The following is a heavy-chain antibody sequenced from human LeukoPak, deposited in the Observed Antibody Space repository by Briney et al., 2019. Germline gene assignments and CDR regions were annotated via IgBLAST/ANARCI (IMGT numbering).Heavy chain of an antibody. V-gene: IGHV3-48*03. Sequence: QTGGSLRISCEASGFSFSSYEMNKVREAPGKGLKWVSYISGTGNTVKYADSVKGRFTISRDNAGNSLYLQMNSLRAEDTAVYYCARECGSYRTNTLWTWFDAWGQGTLVTVSS. D-gene: IGHD2-8*01. CDR2: ISGTGNTV. J-gene: IGHJ5*02. CDR3: ARECGSYRTNTLWTWFDA. CDR1: GFSFSSYE.